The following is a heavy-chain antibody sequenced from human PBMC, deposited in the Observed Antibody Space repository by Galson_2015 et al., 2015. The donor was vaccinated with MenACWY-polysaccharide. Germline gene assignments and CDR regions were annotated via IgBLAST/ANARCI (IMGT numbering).Heavy chain of an antibody. CDR1: GFTFSSYW. D-gene: IGHD4-17*01. CDR3: AKERTTVDI. Sequence: SLRLSCAASGFTFSSYWMHWVRQVPGKGLVWVSRISSDGSSTSYADSVKGRFTISRDNSKNTLYLQMNSLRADDTAVYYCAKERTTVDIWGQGTIVTVSS. J-gene: IGHJ3*02. CDR2: ISSDGSST. V-gene: IGHV3-74*01.